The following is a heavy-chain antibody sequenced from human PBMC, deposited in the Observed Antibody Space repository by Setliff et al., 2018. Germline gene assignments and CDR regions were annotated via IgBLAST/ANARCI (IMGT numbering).Heavy chain of an antibody. CDR3: AREGVGWYWFDY. V-gene: IGHV4-39*07. D-gene: IGHD6-19*01. Sequence: KSSETLSLTCTVSGASLNSGTYYWGWIRQPPGKGLEWIGSIYYSGSTYYNPSLKSRVTISVDTSKNQFSLKLSSVTAADTAVYYCAREGVGWYWFDYWGQGTLVTVSS. J-gene: IGHJ4*02. CDR2: IYYSGST. CDR1: GASLNSGTYY.